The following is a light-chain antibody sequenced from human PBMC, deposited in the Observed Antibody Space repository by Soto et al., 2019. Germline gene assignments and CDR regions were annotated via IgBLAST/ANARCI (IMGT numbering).Light chain of an antibody. V-gene: IGLV1-51*01. CDR2: DNN. CDR3: GTWDSSLSAGV. J-gene: IGLJ2*01. CDR1: SSNIGNNY. Sequence: QSVLTQPPSVSAAPGQKVTISCSGSSSNIGNNYVSWYQNLPGTAPKLLIYDNNKRPSGIPDRFSGSKSGTSATLGITGLQTGDEADYYCGTWDSSLSAGVFGGGTKVTVL.